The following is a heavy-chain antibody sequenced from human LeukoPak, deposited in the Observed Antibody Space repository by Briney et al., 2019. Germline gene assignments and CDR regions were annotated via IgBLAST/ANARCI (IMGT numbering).Heavy chain of an antibody. V-gene: IGHV4-39*07. J-gene: IGHJ4*02. CDR3: ARVRKRYSGSYYAGKGMVLFDY. CDR1: GGSISSNNYY. Sequence: SETLSLTCTVSGGSISSNNYYWGWIRQPPGKGLEWIGSIFYSGSTYYNPSLKSRVTISVDTSKNQFSLKLSSVTAADTAVYYCARVRKRYSGSYYAGKGMVLFDYWGQGTLVTVSS. CDR2: IFYSGST. D-gene: IGHD1-26*01.